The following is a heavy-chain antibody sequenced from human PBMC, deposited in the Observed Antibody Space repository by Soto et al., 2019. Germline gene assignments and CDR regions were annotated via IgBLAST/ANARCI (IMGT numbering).Heavy chain of an antibody. CDR2: IVVGSGDT. J-gene: IGHJ2*01. D-gene: IGHD3-22*01. V-gene: IGHV1-58*01. Sequence: QMQLVQSGPEVKKPGTSVKVSCKSSGFTFSTSGVQWLRQARGQRLEWIGWIVVGSGDTSYAQKFQERVTITRDTSTSTVYMEVSGLRAEDTAVYYCAAVHRWLLGDWYFDVWGRGTPITVSA. CDR3: AAVHRWLLGDWYFDV. CDR1: GFTFSTSG.